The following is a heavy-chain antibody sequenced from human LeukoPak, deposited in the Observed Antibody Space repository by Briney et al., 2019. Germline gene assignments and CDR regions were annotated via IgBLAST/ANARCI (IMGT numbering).Heavy chain of an antibody. CDR1: GFTFSSFG. D-gene: IGHD2-15*01. Sequence: PGGSLRVSCAASGFTFSSFGMNWVRQAPGKGLEWVAVIWYDASNKYYADSVKGRFTISRDNSKNTLYLQMNSLRDDDTAVYYCVRRVRVSRFDSPSSWGQATLVIVSS. V-gene: IGHV3-33*01. J-gene: IGHJ5*02. CDR2: IWYDASNK. CDR3: VRRVRVSRFDSPSS.